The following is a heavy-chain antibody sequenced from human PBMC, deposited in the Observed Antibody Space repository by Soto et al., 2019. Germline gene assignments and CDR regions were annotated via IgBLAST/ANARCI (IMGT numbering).Heavy chain of an antibody. CDR3: AREGAATPLEPYYYCYSMDV. CDR2: ISSSSSTI. J-gene: IGHJ6*02. Sequence: PGGSLRLSCAASGFTFSSYSMNWVRQAQGKGLEWVSYISSSSSTIYYADSVKGRFTISRDNAKNSLYLQMNSLRDEDTAVYYCAREGAATPLEPYYYCYSMDVWGQGTTVTVSS. D-gene: IGHD2-15*01. CDR1: GFTFSSYS. V-gene: IGHV3-48*02.